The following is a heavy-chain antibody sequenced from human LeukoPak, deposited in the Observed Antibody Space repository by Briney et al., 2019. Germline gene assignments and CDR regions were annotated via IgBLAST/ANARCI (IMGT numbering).Heavy chain of an antibody. D-gene: IGHD3-10*01. Sequence: ASVKVSCKASGYTFTSYSMHWVRQAPGQGLEWMGIINPSGGSTSYAQKFQGRVTMTRDTSTSTVYMELSSLRSEDTAVYYCARDNWFGELLYWGQGTLVIVSS. CDR3: ARDNWFGELLY. CDR1: GYTFTSYS. CDR2: INPSGGST. V-gene: IGHV1-46*01. J-gene: IGHJ4*02.